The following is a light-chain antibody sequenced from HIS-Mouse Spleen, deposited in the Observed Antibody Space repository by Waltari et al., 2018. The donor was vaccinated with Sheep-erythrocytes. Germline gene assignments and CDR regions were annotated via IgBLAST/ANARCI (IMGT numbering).Light chain of an antibody. J-gene: IGKJ1*01. V-gene: IGKV3-15*01. Sequence: EIVMTQSPATLSVSPGERATLSCRASQSVSGNLAWYQQKPGQAPGLLIYGASTWATGIPARFSGSGSGTEFTLTISSLQSEDFAVYYCQQYNNWPPTFGQGTKVEIK. CDR1: QSVSGN. CDR3: QQYNNWPPT. CDR2: GAS.